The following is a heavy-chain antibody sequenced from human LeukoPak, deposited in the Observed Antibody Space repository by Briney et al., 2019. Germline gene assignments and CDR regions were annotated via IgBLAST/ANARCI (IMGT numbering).Heavy chain of an antibody. CDR2: VYYSGST. Sequence: SETLSLTCTVSGGSISSSSYFWGWIRQPPGKGLEWIGSVYYSGSTYYNPSLKSRVTISVDTSNNQFSLQLNSVTPEDTAVYYCAREDSSSFSTDSGGDGLGCFDYWGQGTLVTVSS. CDR1: GGSISSSSYF. D-gene: IGHD6-6*01. J-gene: IGHJ4*02. V-gene: IGHV4-39*02. CDR3: AREDSSSFSTDSGGDGLGCFDY.